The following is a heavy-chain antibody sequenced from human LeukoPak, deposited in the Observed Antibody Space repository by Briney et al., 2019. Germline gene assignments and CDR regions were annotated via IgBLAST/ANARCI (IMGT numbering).Heavy chain of an antibody. Sequence: GGSLRLSCTASGFTFNDYAMNWVRQSPGMRLEWLSTLSGSGGSSYYANSVRGRFTISRDNSENTLFLQMHNLRAEDTAVYYCAKDPHVGSSGYYQYYFDYWGRGTLVTVSS. V-gene: IGHV3-23*01. CDR3: AKDPHVGSSGYYQYYFDY. CDR1: GFTFNDYA. D-gene: IGHD3-22*01. J-gene: IGHJ4*02. CDR2: LSGSGGSS.